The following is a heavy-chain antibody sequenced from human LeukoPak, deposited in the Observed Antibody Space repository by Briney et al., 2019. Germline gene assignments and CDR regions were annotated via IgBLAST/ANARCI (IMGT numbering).Heavy chain of an antibody. CDR2: IIDSGTT. D-gene: IGHD2-2*02. V-gene: IGHV4-34*12. CDR1: GGTFSGYF. Sequence: AETLSLTCGVSGGTFSGYFWPWIRQPPGKGLEWVGEIIDSGTTNYNPPLESRVAMSVATSKNQVSLRLSSVTAADTAVYYCATLYLVNACDIWGPGTLVTVSS. CDR3: ATLYLVNACDI. J-gene: IGHJ3*02.